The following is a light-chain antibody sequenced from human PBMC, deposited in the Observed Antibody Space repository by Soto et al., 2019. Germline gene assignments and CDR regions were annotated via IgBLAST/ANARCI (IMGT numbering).Light chain of an antibody. CDR2: GNN. CDR1: SSNLGANYD. CDR3: QSFDTRLNSVV. V-gene: IGLV1-40*01. J-gene: IGLJ2*01. Sequence: QSVVTQPPSVSGAPGQRVTISCTGSSSNLGANYDVHWYQQFPGTAPKLLIYGNNNRPSGVPDRFSGSKSGTSASLAITGLQAEDEADYYCQSFDTRLNSVVFGGGTELTV.